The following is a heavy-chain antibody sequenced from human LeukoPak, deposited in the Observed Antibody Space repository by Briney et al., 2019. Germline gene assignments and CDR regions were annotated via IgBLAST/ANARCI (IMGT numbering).Heavy chain of an antibody. Sequence: PSETLSLTCAVYGGSFSGYYWSWIRQPPGKGLEWIGEINHSGSTNYNPSLKSRVTISVDTSKNQFSLKLSSVTAADTAVYYCAARKGGRGSDYWGQGTLVTVSS. CDR2: INHSGST. CDR1: GGSFSGYY. V-gene: IGHV4-34*01. CDR3: AARKGGRGSDY. D-gene: IGHD1-14*01. J-gene: IGHJ4*02.